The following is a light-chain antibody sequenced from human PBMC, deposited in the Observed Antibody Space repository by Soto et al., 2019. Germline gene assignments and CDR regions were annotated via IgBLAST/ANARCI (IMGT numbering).Light chain of an antibody. J-gene: IGLJ3*02. CDR1: SGSVSPSHY. CDR2: STN. V-gene: IGLV8-61*01. Sequence: QTVVTQEPSFSVSPGGTVTLTCDLSSGSVSPSHYPSWYQQTPGQAPRTLIYSTNTRSSGVPDRFSGSILGNKAALAITGAQADDESDYYCVLCMGSGIWVFGGGTKVTVL. CDR3: VLCMGSGIWV.